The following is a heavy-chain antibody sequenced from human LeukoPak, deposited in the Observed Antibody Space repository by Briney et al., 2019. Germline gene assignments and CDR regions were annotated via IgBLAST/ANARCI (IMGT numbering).Heavy chain of an antibody. Sequence: ASVKVSCKASGYTFTSYGITWVRQAPGQGLEWMGWIGTYNGNTEYAQKLQGRVTVTTDTSTATAYMELRSLRSDDTAVYYCARVMRRDAYNQPLDYWGQGTLVTVSS. J-gene: IGHJ4*02. V-gene: IGHV1-18*01. CDR1: GYTFTSYG. CDR3: ARVMRRDAYNQPLDY. D-gene: IGHD5-24*01. CDR2: IGTYNGNT.